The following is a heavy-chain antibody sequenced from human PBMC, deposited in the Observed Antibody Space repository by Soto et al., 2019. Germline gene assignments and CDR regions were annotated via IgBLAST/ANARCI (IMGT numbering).Heavy chain of an antibody. CDR1: GFTFGTTD. J-gene: IGHJ5*02. Sequence: QLLQSGGGLVQPGGSLTLSCAASGFTFGTTDMSWVRQAPGEGLEWVSTIDGSGGITYYADSVKARFTISRENSRNTVYLQMNSLRGDDTAMYYCVKNSGWLNTWGPGAVVTVSS. CDR3: VKNSGWLNT. V-gene: IGHV3-23*01. D-gene: IGHD3-9*01. CDR2: IDGSGGIT.